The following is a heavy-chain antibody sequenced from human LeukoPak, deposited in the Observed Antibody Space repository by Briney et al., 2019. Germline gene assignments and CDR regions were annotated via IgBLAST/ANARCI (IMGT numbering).Heavy chain of an antibody. D-gene: IGHD6-6*01. CDR2: ISSSGSTI. CDR1: GFTFSDYY. Sequence: GGYLRLSCAASGFTFSDYYMSWIRQAPGKGLEWVSYISSSGSTIYYADSVKGRFTISRDNAKNSLYLQMNSLRAEDTAVYYCARGRIAARQEGKYFQHWGQGTLVTVSS. V-gene: IGHV3-11*01. CDR3: ARGRIAARQEGKYFQH. J-gene: IGHJ1*01.